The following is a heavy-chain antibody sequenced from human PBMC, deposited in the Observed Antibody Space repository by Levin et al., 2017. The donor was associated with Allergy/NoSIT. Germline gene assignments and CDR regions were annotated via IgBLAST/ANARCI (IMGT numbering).Heavy chain of an antibody. CDR2: IGPDNSDT. CDR1: GYTFINYW. J-gene: IGHJ4*02. CDR3: VRLESSAYYYVCY. D-gene: IGHD3-22*01. Sequence: RGESLKISCKASGYTFINYWIGWVRQMPGKGPEWMGIIGPDNSDTRYSPSFEGQVTISVDKSISTAYLQWRSLKASDTAMYYCVRLESSAYYYVCYWGLGTLVTVSS. V-gene: IGHV5-51*01.